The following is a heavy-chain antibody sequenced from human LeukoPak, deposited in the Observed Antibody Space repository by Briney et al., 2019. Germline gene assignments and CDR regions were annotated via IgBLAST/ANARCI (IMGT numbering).Heavy chain of an antibody. J-gene: IGHJ4*02. D-gene: IGHD1-26*01. CDR1: GGSFSGYY. V-gene: IGHV4-34*01. CDR2: INHSGST. CDR3: ARDKIVGATDRGAFDY. Sequence: SETLSLTCAVYGGSFSGYYWSWIRQPPGKGLEWIGEINHSGSTNYNPSLKSRVTISVDTSKNQFSLKLSSVTAADTAVYYCARDKIVGATDRGAFDYWGQGTLVTVSS.